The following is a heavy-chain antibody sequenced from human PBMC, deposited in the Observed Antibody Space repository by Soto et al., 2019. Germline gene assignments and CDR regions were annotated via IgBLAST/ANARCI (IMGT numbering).Heavy chain of an antibody. CDR3: AKDPYPFTIFEYYHMDV. J-gene: IGHJ6*03. V-gene: IGHV3-30*18. D-gene: IGHD3-3*01. CDR1: GFTFSSYG. CDR2: ISYDGSNK. Sequence: GGSLRLSCAASGFTFSSYGMHWVRQAPGKGPEWVAVISYDGSNKYYADSVKGRFTISRDNSKNTLYLQMNSLRAEDTAVYYCAKDPYPFTIFEYYHMDVWGKGTTVTVSS.